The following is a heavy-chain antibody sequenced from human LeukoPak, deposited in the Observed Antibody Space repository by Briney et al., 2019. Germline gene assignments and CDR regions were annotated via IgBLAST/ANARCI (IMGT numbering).Heavy chain of an antibody. V-gene: IGHV1-2*02. Sequence: ASVKVSCKASGFPFSDSYIHWVRQAPGQGLEWMGYINPRSGGTSSPQKFKGRVTLTADTINTAYMVLSSLISDDTATYYCVREGSGLLTKNFDYWGQGTLVTVSS. CDR2: INPRSGGT. CDR3: VREGSGLLTKNFDY. J-gene: IGHJ4*02. D-gene: IGHD2-15*01. CDR1: GFPFSDSY.